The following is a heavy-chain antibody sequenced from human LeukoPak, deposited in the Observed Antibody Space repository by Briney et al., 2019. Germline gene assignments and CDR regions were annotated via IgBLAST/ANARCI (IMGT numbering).Heavy chain of an antibody. J-gene: IGHJ4*02. CDR2: ISGSRT. D-gene: IGHD3-9*01. Sequence: GGSLRLSCAVSGFTFSNYNINWVRQAPGKGLEWVSAISGSRTYYTDSVKGRFTISRDNSKNTLYLQMNSLRAEDTAVYYCAKTLTGGSSFDYWGQGTLVTVSS. CDR3: AKTLTGGSSFDY. CDR1: GFTFSNYN. V-gene: IGHV3-23*01.